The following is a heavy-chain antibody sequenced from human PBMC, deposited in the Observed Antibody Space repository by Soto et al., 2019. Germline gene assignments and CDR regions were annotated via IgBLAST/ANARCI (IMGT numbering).Heavy chain of an antibody. CDR1: GDSITGSY. J-gene: IGHJ6*02. Sequence: PSETLSLTCTVSGDSITGSYWSWIRQPPGKTLEWIGYIYHSGTTTYNPSLKSRVTISVDTSKNQFSLKLSSVTAADTAVYYCARDGGYYGSGTIRGTPTYYYYGMDVWGQGTTVTVSS. CDR3: ARDGGYYGSGTIRGTPTYYYYGMDV. D-gene: IGHD3-10*01. V-gene: IGHV4-59*01. CDR2: IYHSGTT.